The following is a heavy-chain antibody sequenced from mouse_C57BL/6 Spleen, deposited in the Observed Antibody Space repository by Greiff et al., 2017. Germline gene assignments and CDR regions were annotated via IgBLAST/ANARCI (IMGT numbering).Heavy chain of an antibody. CDR2: ISSGSSTI. CDR1: GFTFSDYG. Sequence: EVMLVESGGGLVKPGGSLKLSCAASGFTFSDYGMHWVRQAPEKGLEWVAYISSGSSTIYYADTVKGRCTISRDKAKNTLSLQMTSLRSEDTAMYYCERKGTVVATGYWYFDVWGTGTTVTVSS. J-gene: IGHJ1*03. CDR3: ERKGTVVATGYWYFDV. V-gene: IGHV5-17*01. D-gene: IGHD1-1*01.